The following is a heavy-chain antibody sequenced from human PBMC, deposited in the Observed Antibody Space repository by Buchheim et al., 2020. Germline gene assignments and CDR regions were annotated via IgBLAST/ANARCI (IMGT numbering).Heavy chain of an antibody. CDR3: TTAPLYSGSSY. CDR2: IKSKTDGGTT. CDR1: GFTFSNAW. Sequence: EVQLVESGGGLVKPGGSLRLSCAASGFTFSNAWMSWVRQAPGKGLEWAGRIKSKTDGGTTDYAAPVKGRFTISRDDSKNTLNLQMNSLKTEDTAVYYCTTAPLYSGSSYWGQGTL. J-gene: IGHJ4*02. V-gene: IGHV3-15*01. D-gene: IGHD1-26*01.